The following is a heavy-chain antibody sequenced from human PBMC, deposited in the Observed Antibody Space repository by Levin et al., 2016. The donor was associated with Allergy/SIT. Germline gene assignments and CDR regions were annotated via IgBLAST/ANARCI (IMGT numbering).Heavy chain of an antibody. CDR2: IYFTGNK. D-gene: IGHD2-2*01. CDR3: ARGKYCDSTSCYLWYYYMDV. J-gene: IGHJ6*03. V-gene: IGHV4-30-4*01. Sequence: WIRQPPGKGLEWIGYIYFTGNKYYNPSLKSRVTLSVDTSKNQFSLKLNSMTAADTAVYYCARGKYCDSTSCYLWYYYMDVWGKGTTVTVSS.